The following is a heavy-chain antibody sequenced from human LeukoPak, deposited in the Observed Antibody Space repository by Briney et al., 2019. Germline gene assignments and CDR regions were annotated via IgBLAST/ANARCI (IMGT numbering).Heavy chain of an antibody. J-gene: IGHJ4*02. D-gene: IGHD3-10*01. V-gene: IGHV4-39*01. CDR2: IYYSGST. Sequence: SETLSLTCTVSGGSISSSSYYWGWIRQPPGKGLEWIGSIYYSGSTYYNPSLKSRVTISVDTSKNQFSLKLSSVTAADTAVYYCASVITMVQGVIRWGFDYWGQGTLVTVSS. CDR3: ASVITMVQGVIRWGFDY. CDR1: GGSISSSSYY.